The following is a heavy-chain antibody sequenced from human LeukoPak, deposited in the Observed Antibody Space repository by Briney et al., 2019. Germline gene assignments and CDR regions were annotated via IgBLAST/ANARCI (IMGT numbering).Heavy chain of an antibody. V-gene: IGHV4-59*01. D-gene: IGHD1-26*01. Sequence: SETLSLTCTVSGGSISSYYWSWIRQPPGKGLEWIGYIYYSGSTNYNPSLKSRVTISVDTSKNQFSLKLSSVTAADTAVYYCAGEVGAFTHFDYWGQGTLVTVSS. CDR2: IYYSGST. CDR3: AGEVGAFTHFDY. CDR1: GGSISSYY. J-gene: IGHJ4*02.